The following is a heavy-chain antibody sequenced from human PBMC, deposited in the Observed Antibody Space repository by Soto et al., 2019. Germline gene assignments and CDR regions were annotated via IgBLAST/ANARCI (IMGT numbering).Heavy chain of an antibody. CDR3: AKGEAASYSSSWYVY. CDR1: GFTFSSYA. D-gene: IGHD6-13*01. CDR2: ISGSGGST. J-gene: IGHJ4*02. Sequence: GGSLILSCAASGFTFSSYAMSWVRQAPGKGLEWVSAISGSGGSTYYADSVKGRFTIYRDNSKNTLYLQMNSLRAEATAVYYCAKGEAASYSSSWYVYWGQGTLVTVSS. V-gene: IGHV3-23*01.